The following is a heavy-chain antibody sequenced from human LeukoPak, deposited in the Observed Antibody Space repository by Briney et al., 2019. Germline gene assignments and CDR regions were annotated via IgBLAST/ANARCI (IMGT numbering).Heavy chain of an antibody. CDR3: ARGGGRIVATIIGNYYYYMDV. J-gene: IGHJ6*03. Sequence: GPSEKLSCKASGYTFTNYDTNGVPPATGQGFECREWKNPNRDNQSYAQKFQRRVTMTRHTSISTAYMELSSLRSEDTAVYYCARGGGRIVATIIGNYYYYMDVWGKGTTVTVSS. V-gene: IGHV1-8*01. CDR2: KNPNRDNQ. D-gene: IGHD5-12*01. CDR1: GYTFTNYD.